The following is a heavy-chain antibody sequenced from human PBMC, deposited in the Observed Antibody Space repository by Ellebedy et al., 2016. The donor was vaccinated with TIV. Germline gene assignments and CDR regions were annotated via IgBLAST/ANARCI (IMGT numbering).Heavy chain of an antibody. D-gene: IGHD6-19*01. CDR1: GFSFDDYD. Sequence: GGSLRLSXAASGFSFDDYDMHWVRQAPGKGLEWVSGISWNSGGIGYADSVKGRFTISRDNAKNSLYLQMNSLRAADTALYYCAKDRGPHSGWSGMDVWGQGTTVTVSS. CDR3: AKDRGPHSGWSGMDV. J-gene: IGHJ6*02. CDR2: ISWNSGGI. V-gene: IGHV3-9*01.